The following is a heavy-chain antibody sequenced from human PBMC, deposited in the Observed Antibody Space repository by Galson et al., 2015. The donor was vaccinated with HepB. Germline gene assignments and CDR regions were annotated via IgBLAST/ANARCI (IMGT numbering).Heavy chain of an antibody. CDR2: VKQDGSER. V-gene: IGHV3-7*01. D-gene: IGHD3-10*01. Sequence: SLRLSGAASGFTFSGNWMSWVRQAPGKGLEWVANVKQDGSERDYADSVKGRFTISRDNAKDSLYLQMDSLRADDTVVYYCARVRGQSQYGSGSYDYWGQGTLVTVSS. CDR3: ARVRGQSQYGSGSYDY. J-gene: IGHJ4*02. CDR1: GFTFSGNW.